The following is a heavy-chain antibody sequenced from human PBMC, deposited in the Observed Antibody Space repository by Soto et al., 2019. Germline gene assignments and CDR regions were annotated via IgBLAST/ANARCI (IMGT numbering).Heavy chain of an antibody. V-gene: IGHV1-69*06. CDR1: GVTFSSYA. D-gene: IGHD1-26*01. CDR3: AGERQWEQLRYAMDV. J-gene: IGHJ6*02. Sequence: SVKVSGKASGVTFSSYAISWVRQAPGQGLEWMGGFIPIFGTANYAQKFQGRVTMTADKSTSTAYTELSSLRSEDTAVYYCAGERQWEQLRYAMDVWGEGTTVT. CDR2: FIPIFGTA.